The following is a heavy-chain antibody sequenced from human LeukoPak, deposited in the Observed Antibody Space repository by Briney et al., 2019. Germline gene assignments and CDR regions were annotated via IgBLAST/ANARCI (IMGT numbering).Heavy chain of an antibody. Sequence: AGGSLRLSCAASGFTFSTYSMNWVRQAPGKGLEWVSYITSSSSTIYYADSVKGRFTISSDNAKNSLYLQMNSLRGEDTAVYYCARVVYGSGSYYRFLDYWGQGTLVTVSS. J-gene: IGHJ4*02. V-gene: IGHV3-48*01. CDR2: ITSSSSTI. CDR3: ARVVYGSGSYYRFLDY. CDR1: GFTFSTYS. D-gene: IGHD3-10*01.